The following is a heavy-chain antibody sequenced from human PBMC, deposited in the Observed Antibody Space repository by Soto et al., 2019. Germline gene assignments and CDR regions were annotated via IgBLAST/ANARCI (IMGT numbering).Heavy chain of an antibody. CDR3: ARLGFYYQSLDP. D-gene: IGHD2-2*01. CDR2: IYYGGTT. V-gene: IGHV4-61*08. CDR1: GGSISSGGYY. Sequence: SETLSLTCTVSGGSISSGGYYWSWIRQPPGKGLEWIGYIYYGGTTKYNPSLESRVTVSLETSKSQFSLTLSSVTASDTAVYYCARLGFYYQSLDPWGHGTLVTVSS. J-gene: IGHJ5*02.